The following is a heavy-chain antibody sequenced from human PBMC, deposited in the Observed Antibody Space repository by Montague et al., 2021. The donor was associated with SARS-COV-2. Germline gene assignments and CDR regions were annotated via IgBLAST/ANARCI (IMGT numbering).Heavy chain of an antibody. Sequence: ESQSLICTVSGGSISSSTYYWGWIRQPPGKGLEWIGSIYYSGSTYYNPSLKSRVTISVDTSKNQFSLKLSSVTAADTAVYYCARLGLLWFGELWNWGQGTLVTVSS. D-gene: IGHD3-10*01. J-gene: IGHJ4*02. CDR1: GGSISSSTYY. CDR2: IYYSGST. CDR3: ARLGLLWFGELWN. V-gene: IGHV4-39*01.